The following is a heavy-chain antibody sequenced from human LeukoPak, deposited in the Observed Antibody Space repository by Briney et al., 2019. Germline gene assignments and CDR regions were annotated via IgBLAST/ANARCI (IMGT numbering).Heavy chain of an antibody. V-gene: IGHV1-24*01. D-gene: IGHD3-22*01. CDR2: FDPEDGET. Sequence: ASVKVSCKASGGTFSSYAISWVRQAPGKGLEWMGGFDPEDGETIYAQKFQGRVTMTEDTSTDTAYMELSSLRSEDTAVYYCATTYYYDSSGYYGIDYWGQGTLVTVSS. CDR3: ATTYYYDSSGYYGIDY. CDR1: GGTFSSYA. J-gene: IGHJ4*02.